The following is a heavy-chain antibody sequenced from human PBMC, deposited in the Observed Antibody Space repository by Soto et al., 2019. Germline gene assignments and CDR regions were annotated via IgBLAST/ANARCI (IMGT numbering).Heavy chain of an antibody. CDR3: ARGGHVVVVTAALDY. CDR2: VNPSGGHT. J-gene: IGHJ4*02. V-gene: IGHV1-46*01. D-gene: IGHD2-21*02. Sequence: QVQLVQSGAEVKKPGASVKVSCKASGDTFTDYYIHWVRQAPGQGLEWMGTVNPSGGHTTYAQHFLGRVTMTRDTSTSTLYMELTSLTSEDTAVYYCARGGHVVVVTAALDYWGQGTIVTVSS. CDR1: GDTFTDYY.